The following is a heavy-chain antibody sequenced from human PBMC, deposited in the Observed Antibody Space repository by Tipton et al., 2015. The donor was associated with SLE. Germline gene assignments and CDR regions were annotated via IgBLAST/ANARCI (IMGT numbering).Heavy chain of an antibody. D-gene: IGHD6-13*01. J-gene: IGHJ4*02. Sequence: GLVKPSETLSLTCAVSGYSISSGYYWSWIRQPPGKGLEWIGYIYYSGSTNYNPSLKSRVTISVDTSKNQFSLKLSSVTAADTAVYYCARGRPGIAAAGTYDYWGQGTLVTVSS. CDR1: GYSISSGYY. V-gene: IGHV4-61*01. CDR3: ARGRPGIAAAGTYDY. CDR2: IYYSGST.